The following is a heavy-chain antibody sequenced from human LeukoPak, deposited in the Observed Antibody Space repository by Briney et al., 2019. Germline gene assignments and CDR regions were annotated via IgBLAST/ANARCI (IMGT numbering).Heavy chain of an antibody. Sequence: GGSLRLSCAASGFTFSSYSMNWVRQAPGKGLEWVSSISSSSSYIYYADSVKGRFTISRDNAKNSLYLQMNSLRAEDTAVYYCARQLGRTYYYDSSGYDYFDYWGQGTLVTVSS. CDR1: GFTFSSYS. V-gene: IGHV3-21*01. CDR3: ARQLGRTYYYDSSGYDYFDY. J-gene: IGHJ4*02. CDR2: ISSSSSYI. D-gene: IGHD3-22*01.